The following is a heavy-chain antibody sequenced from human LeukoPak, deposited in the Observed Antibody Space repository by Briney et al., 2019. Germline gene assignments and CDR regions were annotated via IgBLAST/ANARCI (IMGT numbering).Heavy chain of an antibody. CDR1: GYTFTSYG. Sequence: ASVKVSCKASGYTFTSYGISWVRQAPGQGLEWMGWTSAYNGNTNYAQKLQGRVTMTTDTSTSTAYMELRSLRSDDTAVYYCARGYSGSYFDAFDIWGQGTMVTVSS. CDR2: TSAYNGNT. J-gene: IGHJ3*02. D-gene: IGHD1-26*01. CDR3: ARGYSGSYFDAFDI. V-gene: IGHV1-18*01.